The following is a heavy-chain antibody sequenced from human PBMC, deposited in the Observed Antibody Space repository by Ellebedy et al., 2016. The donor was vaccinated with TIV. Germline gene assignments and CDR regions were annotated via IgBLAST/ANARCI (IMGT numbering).Heavy chain of an antibody. CDR3: AARAVVAPR. Sequence: GGSLRLSCAVSGFTVSSNYMSWVRQAPGKGLEFVSIIYSVGTTYYADSVRGRFTISRDSSKNTLYLQMNSLRADDTAVYYCAARAVVAPRWGQGTLVTVSS. CDR1: GFTVSSNY. CDR2: IYSVGTT. V-gene: IGHV3-53*01. D-gene: IGHD6-19*01. J-gene: IGHJ4*02.